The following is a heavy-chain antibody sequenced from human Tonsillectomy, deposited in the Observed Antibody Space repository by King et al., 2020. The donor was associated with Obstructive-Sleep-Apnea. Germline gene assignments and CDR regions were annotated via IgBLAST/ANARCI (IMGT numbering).Heavy chain of an antibody. Sequence: VQLVESGGGLVQPGGSLRLSCAASGFTVSYYAIIWFCQAPGKGLVWVSAISSRGITFYADAGRGLFAISRDNSKFPVDLQVNSLRADDTAVYYCAKEGGGSGVYWVDSWGQGTLVTVSS. V-gene: IGHV3-23*04. CDR2: ISSRGIT. D-gene: IGHD3-10*01. CDR1: GFTVSYYA. CDR3: AKEGGGSGVYWVDS. J-gene: IGHJ4*02.